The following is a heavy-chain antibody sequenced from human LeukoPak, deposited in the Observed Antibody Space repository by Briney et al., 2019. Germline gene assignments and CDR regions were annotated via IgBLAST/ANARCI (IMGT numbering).Heavy chain of an antibody. D-gene: IGHD2-15*01. CDR2: IYHSGST. CDR3: ARSKWVAATYFDY. CDR1: GYSISGGYY. J-gene: IGHJ4*02. V-gene: IGHV4-38-2*01. Sequence: SETLSLTCAVSGYSISGGYYWGWIRQPPGKGLEWIGSIYHSGSTYYNPSLKSRVTISVDTSKNQFSLKLSSVTAADTAVYYCARSKWVAATYFDYWGQGTLVTVSS.